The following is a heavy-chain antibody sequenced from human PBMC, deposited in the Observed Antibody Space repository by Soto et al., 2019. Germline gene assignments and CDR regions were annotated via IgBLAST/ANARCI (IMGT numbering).Heavy chain of an antibody. D-gene: IGHD3-9*01. CDR3: ARDHRLRYFDWLPYFDY. Sequence: SETLSLTCAVSGGSISSSNWWRWVRQPPGKGLEWIGEIYHSGSTNYNPSLKSRVTISVDKAKNQFSLKLSSVTAADTAVYYCARDHRLRYFDWLPYFDYWGQGTLVTVSS. V-gene: IGHV4-4*02. CDR1: GGSISSSNW. CDR2: IYHSGST. J-gene: IGHJ4*02.